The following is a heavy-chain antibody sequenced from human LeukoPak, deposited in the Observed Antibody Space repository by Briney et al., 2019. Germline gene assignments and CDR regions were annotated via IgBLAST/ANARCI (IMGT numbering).Heavy chain of an antibody. V-gene: IGHV1-8*01. D-gene: IGHD2-15*01. Sequence: ASVKVSCKASGYTFTSYDINWVRQATGQGLEWMGWMNPNSGNTGYAQKFQGRVTMTRNTSISTAYMELSSLRSEDTAVYYCARGPTAGGPFDYWSQGTLVTVSS. CDR3: ARGPTAGGPFDY. J-gene: IGHJ4*02. CDR1: GYTFTSYD. CDR2: MNPNSGNT.